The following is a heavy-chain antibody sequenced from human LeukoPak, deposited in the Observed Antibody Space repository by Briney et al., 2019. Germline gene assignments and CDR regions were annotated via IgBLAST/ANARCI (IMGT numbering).Heavy chain of an antibody. CDR1: GFTFSNYA. CDR2: MSGSGSST. Sequence: GGSLRLSCAVSGFTFSNYAMSWVRQASGKGLEWVSAMSGSGSSTWYADSVKGRLTISRDNSKNTLFLQMNSLRAEDTAVYYCAKDLYDSSGSRYDYWGQGTLVTVSS. D-gene: IGHD3-22*01. CDR3: AKDLYDSSGSRYDY. V-gene: IGHV3-23*01. J-gene: IGHJ4*02.